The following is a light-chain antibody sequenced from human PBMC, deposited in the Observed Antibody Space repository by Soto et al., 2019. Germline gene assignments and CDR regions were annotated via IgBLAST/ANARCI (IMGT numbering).Light chain of an antibody. J-gene: IGKJ1*01. V-gene: IGKV3-20*01. CDR3: QQYGSPPWT. CDR1: QSVNDNY. Sequence: EIVLTQSPGTLSLSPGETATLSCRASQSVNDNYLAWYHQSPGQAPRLLIHGASNRATGLPDRFSGSGSGTDFTLNISSLEPEDFAMYYCQQYGSPPWTFGQGTKVEIK. CDR2: GAS.